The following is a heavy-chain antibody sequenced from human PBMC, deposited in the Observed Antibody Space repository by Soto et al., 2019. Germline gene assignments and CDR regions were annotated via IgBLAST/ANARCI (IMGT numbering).Heavy chain of an antibody. Sequence: QVQLVQSATEVKKPGASVKVSCKASGYAFSTYGISWVRQAPGQGLEWMGWISAYNGNTNYAQKLQDRVTMTTDTSTNTAYMEVRSLRSDDTAVYYCARSSGTSYSWFDPWGQGTLVIVSS. D-gene: IGHD1-26*01. CDR1: GYAFSTYG. V-gene: IGHV1-18*01. CDR3: ARSSGTSYSWFDP. J-gene: IGHJ5*02. CDR2: ISAYNGNT.